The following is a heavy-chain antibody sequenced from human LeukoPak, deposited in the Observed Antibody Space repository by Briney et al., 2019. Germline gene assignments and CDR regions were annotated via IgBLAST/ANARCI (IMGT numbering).Heavy chain of an antibody. Sequence: ASVKVSCKASGYTFTGYYMHWVRQAPGQGLEWMGRINPNSSGTNYAQKFQGRVTMTRDTSISTAYMELSRLRSDGTAVYYCARPLYCSGGSCVDYWGQGTLVTVSS. CDR1: GYTFTGYY. V-gene: IGHV1-2*06. J-gene: IGHJ4*02. CDR2: INPNSSGT. CDR3: ARPLYCSGGSCVDY. D-gene: IGHD2-15*01.